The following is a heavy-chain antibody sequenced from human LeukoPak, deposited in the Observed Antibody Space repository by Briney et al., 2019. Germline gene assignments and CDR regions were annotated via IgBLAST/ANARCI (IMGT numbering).Heavy chain of an antibody. J-gene: IGHJ4*02. CDR3: VRDRGTYRPIDY. CDR1: AFSLNAYN. CDR2: ISYTGTYI. Sequence: GGSLRLSCAASAFSLNAYNMNWVRQAPGKGLEWISSISYTGTYIYYADSVKGRFTISRDNAQNSLYLQMNSLRAEDTAIYYCVRDRGTYRPIDYWGQGTLVTVSS. V-gene: IGHV3-21*04. D-gene: IGHD1-26*01.